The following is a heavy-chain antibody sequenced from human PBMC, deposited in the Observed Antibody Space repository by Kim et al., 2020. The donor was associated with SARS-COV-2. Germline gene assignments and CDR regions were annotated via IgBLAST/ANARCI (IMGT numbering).Heavy chain of an antibody. CDR2: LDTDGRTT. CDR3: VRGGPSGYWGNYFDF. D-gene: IGHD3-22*01. V-gene: IGHV3-74*01. CDR1: GVDFSRYR. Sequence: GGSLRLSCAASGVDFSRYRMHWVRQPPGKGLVWVSSLDTDGRTTNYADSVKGRFTISSDDAKNTLDLQMNSLRAEDTAVYYCVRGGPSGYWGNYFDFWGPGTLVTVSS. J-gene: IGHJ4*02.